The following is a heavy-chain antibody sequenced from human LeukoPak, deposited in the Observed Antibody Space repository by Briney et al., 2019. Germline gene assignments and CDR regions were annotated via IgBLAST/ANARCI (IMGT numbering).Heavy chain of an antibody. D-gene: IGHD3-22*01. Sequence: SETLSLTCTVSGGSISSYYWSWIRQPPGKELEWIGYIYYSGSTNYNPSLKSRVTISVDTSKNQFSLKLSSVTAADTAVYYCGGATGYYYDSSGYYPHYWGQGTLVTVSS. J-gene: IGHJ4*02. CDR1: GGSISSYY. V-gene: IGHV4-59*01. CDR3: GGATGYYYDSSGYYPHY. CDR2: IYYSGST.